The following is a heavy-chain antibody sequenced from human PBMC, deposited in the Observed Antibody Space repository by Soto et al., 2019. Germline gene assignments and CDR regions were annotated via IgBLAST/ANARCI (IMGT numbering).Heavy chain of an antibody. CDR3: ARGYYYSSGSVATSHYYNGLVV. Sequence: SVKVSCKASGGTFSNHAITWVRQAPGQGLEWMGGIIPVFETTKYAQKFQGRVTITADESTSTAYMELSSLRSEDTAVYYCARGYYYSSGSVATSHYYNGLVVWCPG. J-gene: IGHJ6*02. V-gene: IGHV1-69*13. CDR1: GGTFSNHA. D-gene: IGHD3-10*01. CDR2: IIPVFETT.